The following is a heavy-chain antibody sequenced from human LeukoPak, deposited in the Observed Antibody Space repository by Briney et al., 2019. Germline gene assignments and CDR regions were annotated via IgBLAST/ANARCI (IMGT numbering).Heavy chain of an antibody. D-gene: IGHD5-18*01. CDR2: ISGSGGDT. J-gene: IGHJ4*02. Sequence: GGSLRLSCAASGFTFRNYAMSWVRQAPGKGLEWVSGISGSGGDTYYADSVRGRFTISRDNSKNTVYLQMNSLRAEDTAVYYCARERGYSYGAHCDYWGQGTLVTVSS. V-gene: IGHV3-23*01. CDR3: ARERGYSYGAHCDY. CDR1: GFTFRNYA.